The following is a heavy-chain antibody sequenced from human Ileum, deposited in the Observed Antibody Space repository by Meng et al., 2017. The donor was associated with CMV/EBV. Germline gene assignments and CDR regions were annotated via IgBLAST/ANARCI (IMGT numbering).Heavy chain of an antibody. CDR1: GAPIGRGSHS. CDR3: ARDLTNKWFYY. CDR2: MYFSRIA. Sequence: QVQLRGSGTGRWEPAATLPVPCTASGAPIGRGSHSWAWVRQPPGKRLEWIGSMYFSRIADYNPSLKSRVTISLHATQKQLSLRLTSVTAADSAVYFCARDLTNKWFYYWGQGTLVTVSS. J-gene: IGHJ4*02. D-gene: IGHD1-26*01. V-gene: IGHV4-39*07.